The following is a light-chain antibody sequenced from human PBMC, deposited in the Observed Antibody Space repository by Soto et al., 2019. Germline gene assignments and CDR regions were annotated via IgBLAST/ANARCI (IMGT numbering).Light chain of an antibody. CDR3: AAWDDSLSGLYV. CDR1: SSNIGSNY. J-gene: IGLJ1*01. CDR2: RNN. Sequence: QSVLTQPPSASGTPGQRVTISCSGSSSNIGSNYVYWYQQLPGTAPKLLIYRNNQRPSGVRDRFSGSKSGTSASLAISGLRSEDEADYYCAAWDDSLSGLYVFGTGTKLTVL. V-gene: IGLV1-47*01.